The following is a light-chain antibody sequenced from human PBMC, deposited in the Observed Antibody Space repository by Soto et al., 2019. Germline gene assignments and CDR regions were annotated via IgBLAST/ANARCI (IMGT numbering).Light chain of an antibody. J-gene: IGKJ3*01. Sequence: DIQMTQSPSSLSASVGDRVTITCRASEGIASYLARYQQKPGKVPNLLIYAASALQSAGPSRLSGSGSGTDFTLTISGLQPEGVATYYCQKYNSAALTFGPGTKVDIK. CDR1: EGIASY. V-gene: IGKV1-27*01. CDR2: AAS. CDR3: QKYNSAALT.